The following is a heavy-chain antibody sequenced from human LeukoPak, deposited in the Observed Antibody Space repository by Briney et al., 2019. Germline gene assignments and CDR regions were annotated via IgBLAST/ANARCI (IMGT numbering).Heavy chain of an antibody. CDR3: ARDRGSQPFIDY. CDR1: GGSISSYY. J-gene: IGHJ4*02. CDR2: IYTSGST. V-gene: IGHV4-4*07. D-gene: IGHD1-26*01. Sequence: SETLSLTCTVSGGSISSYYWSWIRQPAGKGLEWIGRIYTSGSTNYNPSLKSQVTISVDTSKNQFSLKLSSVTAADTAVYYCARDRGSQPFIDYWGQGTLVTVSS.